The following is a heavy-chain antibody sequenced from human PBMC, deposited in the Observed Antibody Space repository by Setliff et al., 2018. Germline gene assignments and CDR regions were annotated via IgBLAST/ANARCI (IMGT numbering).Heavy chain of an antibody. CDR2: KYYSGST. V-gene: IGHV4-59*08. D-gene: IGHD3-22*01. CDR1: GSSFSSYS. CDR3: ARWRVRDSGYYPRLSYMDV. Sequence: PSETLSLTCTVSGSSFSSYSWSWIRQPPGKGLEWIGYKYYSGSTNSNPSLKSRVTISVDTSKNQFSLKLSSVTAADTAAYYCARWRVRDSGYYPRLSYMDVWGKGTTVTVSS. J-gene: IGHJ6*03.